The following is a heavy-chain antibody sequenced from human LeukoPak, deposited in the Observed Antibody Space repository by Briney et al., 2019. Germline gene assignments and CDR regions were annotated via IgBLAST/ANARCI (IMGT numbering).Heavy chain of an antibody. V-gene: IGHV1-69*05. CDR3: ARVGGWGRGSRLGLYYYYYMDV. J-gene: IGHJ6*03. Sequence: SVKVSCKASGGTFSSYAISWVRQAPGQGLEWMGGIIPIFGTANYAQKFQGRVTITTDESTSTAYMELSSLRSEDTAVYYCARVGGWGRGSRLGLYYYYYMDVWAKGPRSPSP. D-gene: IGHD1-26*01. CDR1: GGTFSSYA. CDR2: IIPIFGTA.